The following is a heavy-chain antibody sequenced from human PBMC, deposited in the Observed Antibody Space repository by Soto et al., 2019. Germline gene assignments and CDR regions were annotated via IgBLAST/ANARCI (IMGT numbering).Heavy chain of an antibody. J-gene: IGHJ6*02. CDR1: GFTFSSYG. V-gene: IGHV3-33*01. CDR2: IWYDGSNK. CDR3: ARDGRQEYDSSGYRYYYYYGMDV. D-gene: IGHD3-22*01. Sequence: GGSLRLSCAASGFTFSSYGMHWVRQAPGKGLEWVAVIWYDGSNKYYADSVKGRFTISRDNSKNTLYLQMNSLRAEDTAVYYCARDGRQEYDSSGYRYYYYYGMDVWGQGTTVTVSS.